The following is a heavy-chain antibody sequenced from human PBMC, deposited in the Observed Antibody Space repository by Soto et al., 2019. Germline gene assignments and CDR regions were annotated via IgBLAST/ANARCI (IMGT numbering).Heavy chain of an antibody. CDR2: ISSSGSYI. V-gene: IGHV3-21*01. J-gene: IGHJ5*02. Sequence: EVQLVESGGGLVKPGGSLRLSCAASGFTFSSYSMNWVRQAPGKGLEWVSSISSSGSYIYYADSVKGRFTISRDNAKNSLYLQMNSLRAEDTAVYYCARDLVGTGDNWFDPWGQGTLVTVSS. CDR1: GFTFSSYS. CDR3: ARDLVGTGDNWFDP. D-gene: IGHD1-1*01.